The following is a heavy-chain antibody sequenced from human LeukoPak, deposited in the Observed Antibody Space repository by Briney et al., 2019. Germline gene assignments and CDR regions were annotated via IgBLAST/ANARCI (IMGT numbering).Heavy chain of an antibody. V-gene: IGHV3-30*18. D-gene: IGHD4-23*01. CDR2: ISYDGSNK. CDR1: GFTFSSCG. CDR3: AKIRGGYPQYYGMDV. Sequence: GGSLRLPCAASGFTFSSCGMHWVRQAPGKGLEWVAVISYDGSNKYYADSVKGRFTISRDNSKNTPYLQMNSLRAEDTAVYYCAKIRGGYPQYYGMDVWGQGTTVTVSS. J-gene: IGHJ6*02.